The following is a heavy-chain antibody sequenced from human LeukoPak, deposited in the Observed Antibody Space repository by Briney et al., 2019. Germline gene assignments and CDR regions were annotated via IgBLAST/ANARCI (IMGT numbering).Heavy chain of an antibody. J-gene: IGHJ4*02. Sequence: GGSLRLSCAASGLTFSSHWMHWVRQAPGKGLVWVSRITNDGSSTTYADSVKGRFTISRDNAKNMSYLQVNSLRAEDTAVYYCATHQGGNPAYWGQGTLVTVSS. D-gene: IGHD1-14*01. CDR2: ITNDGSST. CDR1: GLTFSSHW. CDR3: ATHQGGNPAY. V-gene: IGHV3-74*01.